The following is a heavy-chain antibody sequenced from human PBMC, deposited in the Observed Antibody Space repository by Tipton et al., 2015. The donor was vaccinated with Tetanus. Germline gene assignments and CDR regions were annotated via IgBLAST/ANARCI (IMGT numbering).Heavy chain of an antibody. J-gene: IGHJ4*02. D-gene: IGHD6-19*01. CDR1: GVSIKNGGYS. CDR2: TYHTGGT. V-gene: IGHV4-30-2*01. CDR3: TRAVVGTANFDS. Sequence: TLSLTCGVSGVSIKNGGYSWSWIRQPPGKGLEWIGYTYHTGGTYYNPSFKSRVTVSVDTSKNQFSLTLTSVTAADTAVYYCTRAVVGTANFDSWGQGTLVTVSS.